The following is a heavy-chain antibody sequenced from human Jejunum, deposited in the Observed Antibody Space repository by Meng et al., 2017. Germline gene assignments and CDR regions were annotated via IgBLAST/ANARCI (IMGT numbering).Heavy chain of an antibody. J-gene: IGHJ4*02. V-gene: IGHV4-31*03. CDR3: AKGDDSGAYYDY. CDR2: IYYNGNT. CDR1: GGSISSSFHY. D-gene: IGHD4/OR15-4a*01. Sequence: QMPLQESGPGLVRPSQTLSLTCTVSGGSISSSFHYWSWIRQHPGKGLEWIGFIYYNGNTYYKPSLKSRVTISVDTSKNQFSLKLSSVTAADTAVYFCAKGDDSGAYYDYWGQGTLVTVSS.